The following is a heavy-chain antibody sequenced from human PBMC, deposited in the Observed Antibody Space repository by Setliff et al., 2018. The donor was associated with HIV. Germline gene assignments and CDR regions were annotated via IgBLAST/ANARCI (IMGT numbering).Heavy chain of an antibody. CDR1: EGTFSSYA. CDR3: VRVGPWYYGRSGYLASWDY. CDR2: INPLLGTT. V-gene: IGHV1-69*13. J-gene: IGHJ4*02. Sequence: ASVKVSCKTSEGTFSSYAISWVRQAPGQGLEWVGGINPLLGTTNFAKKFQGRVTMTADEFPFMVYMELGSLSSEDTAVYYCVRVGPWYYGRSGYLASWDYWGQGTQVTVSS. D-gene: IGHD3-22*01.